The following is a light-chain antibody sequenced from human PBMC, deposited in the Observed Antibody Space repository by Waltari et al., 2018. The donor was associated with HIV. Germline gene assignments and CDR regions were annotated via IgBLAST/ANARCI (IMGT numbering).Light chain of an antibody. CDR1: QSLLHTNRYTS. Sequence: DILMTQSPVSMSVTPGEPATISCKSSQSLLHTNRYTSLDWYLQKPGQSPQLLIYLVSYRAAGVSDRFSGSGSGTDFTLKISRVEADDVGVYYCMQALETPGTFGQGTRLDI. CDR3: MQALETPGT. CDR2: LVS. J-gene: IGKJ2*01. V-gene: IGKV2-28*01.